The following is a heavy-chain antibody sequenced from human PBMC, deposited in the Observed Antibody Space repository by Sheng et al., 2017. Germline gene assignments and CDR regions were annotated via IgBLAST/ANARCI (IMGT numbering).Heavy chain of an antibody. V-gene: IGHV3-30*04. D-gene: IGHD2-15*01. Sequence: QVQLVESGGGVVQPGRSLRLSCAASGFTFSSYAMHWVRQAPGKGLEWVAVISYDGSNKYYADSVKGRFTISRDNSKNTLYLQMNSLRAEDTAVYYCARGESAARTFDYWGQGTLVTVSS. CDR2: ISYDGSNK. CDR1: GFTFSSYA. J-gene: IGHJ4*02. CDR3: ARGESAARTFDY.